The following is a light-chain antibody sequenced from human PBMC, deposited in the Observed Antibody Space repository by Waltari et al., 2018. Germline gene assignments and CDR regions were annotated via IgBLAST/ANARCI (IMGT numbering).Light chain of an antibody. CDR1: SADVGGYDY. Sequence: HSALTPPPSASGSPGQSVTISCTGTSADVGGYDYVSWYQQHPGKVPKLIIYDVTKRPSGVPPRFSASKSGNSASLTVSGLQAEDEADYYCSSHAGNNLWIFGGGTKVTVL. CDR3: SSHAGNNLWI. J-gene: IGLJ2*01. V-gene: IGLV2-8*01. CDR2: DVT.